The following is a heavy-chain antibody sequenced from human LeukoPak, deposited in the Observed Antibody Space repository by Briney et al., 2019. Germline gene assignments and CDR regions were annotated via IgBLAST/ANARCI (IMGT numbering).Heavy chain of an antibody. CDR1: GGSISTTYYY. D-gene: IGHD3-10*01. J-gene: IGHJ5*02. Sequence: VTPSETLSLTCTVFGGSISTTYYYWGWIRQPPGKGLEWIGTIYYSGTTYYNPSLKGRLSISVDTSENHFSLKLNSVTAADTAVYYCARGHYFASGNYYRGWFDPWGQGSLVTVSS. V-gene: IGHV4-39*02. CDR3: ARGHYFASGNYYRGWFDP. CDR2: IYYSGTT.